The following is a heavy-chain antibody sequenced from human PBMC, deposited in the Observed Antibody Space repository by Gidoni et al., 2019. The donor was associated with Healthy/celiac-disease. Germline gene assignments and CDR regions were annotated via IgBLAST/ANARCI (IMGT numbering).Heavy chain of an antibody. V-gene: IGHV3-23*01. CDR3: AKDRDMGIAVAGYDY. CDR2: ISCSGGST. CDR1: GFTFSSYA. J-gene: IGHJ4*02. D-gene: IGHD6-19*01. Sequence: EVQLLASGGGLVQPGGSLRLSCAASGFTFSSYAMSRVRQAPRKGLEWVSAISCSGGSTYYADSVKGRFTISRDNSKNTLYLQMNSLRAEDTAVYYCAKDRDMGIAVAGYDYWGQGTLVTVSS.